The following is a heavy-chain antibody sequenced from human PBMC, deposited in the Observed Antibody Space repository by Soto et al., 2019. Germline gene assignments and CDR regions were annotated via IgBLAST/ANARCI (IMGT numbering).Heavy chain of an antibody. V-gene: IGHV3-30*18. CDR3: AKDRGAPRPFPHYYFYC. CDR2: ISYDGSNK. J-gene: IGHJ4*02. CDR1: GFTFSSYG. Sequence: QVQLVESGGGVVQPGRSLRLSCAASGFTFSSYGMHWVRQAPGKGLEWVAVISYDGSNKYYADSVKGRFTISRDNSKNPHELQMHSLRAEDTGGYYWAKDRGAPRPFPHYYFYCWGQGTLVTVSS.